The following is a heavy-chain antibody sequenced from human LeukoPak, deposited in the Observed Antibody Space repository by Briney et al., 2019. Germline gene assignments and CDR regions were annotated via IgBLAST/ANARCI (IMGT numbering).Heavy chain of an antibody. CDR2: IGGSVGST. V-gene: IGHV3-23*01. D-gene: IGHD2-21*01. J-gene: IGHJ4*02. CDR3: AKELYTRSTYLPFDY. Sequence: GGSLRLSCAASGFTFSSHATSWVRQAPGKGLEWVSTIGGSVGSTFYADSVKGRFTISRDSSKNTLYLQMNSLRAEDTAVYYCAKELYTRSTYLPFDYWGQGTLVTVSS. CDR1: GFTFSSHA.